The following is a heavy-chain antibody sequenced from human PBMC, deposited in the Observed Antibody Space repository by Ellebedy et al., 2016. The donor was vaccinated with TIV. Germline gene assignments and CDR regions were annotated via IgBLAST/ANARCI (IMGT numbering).Heavy chain of an antibody. CDR1: GFTFGNYW. D-gene: IGHD5-18*01. CDR3: ATGPYSYGWGY. Sequence: GESLKISCAASGFTFGNYWMHWVRQAPGKGLVWVSRINGDGTASSYADSVKGRFTGSRDNAKNTVYLQMNSLRAEDTAVYYCATGPYSYGWGYWGQGTLVTVSS. CDR2: INGDGTAS. J-gene: IGHJ4*02. V-gene: IGHV3-74*01.